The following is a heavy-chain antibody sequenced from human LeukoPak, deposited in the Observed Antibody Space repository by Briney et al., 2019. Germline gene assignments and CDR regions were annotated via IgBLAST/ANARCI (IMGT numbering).Heavy chain of an antibody. CDR1: GFTSSSYA. CDR2: IRSDGSNK. CDR3: AKDTSRFLEWLFDAFDI. J-gene: IGHJ3*02. Sequence: PGGSLRLSCASSGFTSSSYAMHWVLQAPAKVLQWVAFIRSDGSNKYYADSVKGRFTISRDNSKNTLYLQTNSLRAEDTAVYYCAKDTSRFLEWLFDAFDIWGQGTMVTVSS. V-gene: IGHV3-30*02. D-gene: IGHD3-3*01.